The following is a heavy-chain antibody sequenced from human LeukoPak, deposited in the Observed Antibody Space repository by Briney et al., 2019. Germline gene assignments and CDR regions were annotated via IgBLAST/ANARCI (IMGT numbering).Heavy chain of an antibody. CDR3: ARVRGITSMAYFDY. D-gene: IGHD5-18*01. CDR2: IYTSGNT. CDR1: GASISNYY. J-gene: IGHJ4*02. Sequence: PSETLSLTCTVSGASISNYYWIWIRQPAGKGLEWIGLIYTSGNTNYNPSLKSRVTMSVDTSKNQFSLKLSSVTAADTAVYYCARVRGITSMAYFDYWGQGTLVTVSS. V-gene: IGHV4-4*07.